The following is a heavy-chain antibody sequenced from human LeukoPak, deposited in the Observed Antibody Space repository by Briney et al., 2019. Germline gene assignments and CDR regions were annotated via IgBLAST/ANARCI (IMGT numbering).Heavy chain of an antibody. J-gene: IGHJ4*02. CDR2: INPSGGST. CDR3: ARDRVAVAGTMTY. D-gene: IGHD6-19*01. V-gene: IGHV1-46*01. Sequence: ASVKVSCKASGYTFTSYYMHWVRQAPGQGLGWMGIINPSGGSTSYAQKFQGRVTMTRDISTSTVYMELSSLRSEDTAVYYCARDRVAVAGTMTYWGQGTLVTVSS. CDR1: GYTFTSYY.